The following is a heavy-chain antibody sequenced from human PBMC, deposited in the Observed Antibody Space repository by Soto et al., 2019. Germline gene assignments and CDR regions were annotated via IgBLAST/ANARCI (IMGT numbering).Heavy chain of an antibody. Sequence: GSLRLSCAASGFTFSSYAMHWVRQAPGKGLEWVAVISYDGSNKYYADSVKGRFTISRDNSKNTLYLQMNSLRAEDTAVYYCARDYDFWSGYYSYYYGMDVWGQGTTVTVSS. V-gene: IGHV3-30-3*01. CDR3: ARDYDFWSGYYSYYYGMDV. CDR1: GFTFSSYA. CDR2: ISYDGSNK. J-gene: IGHJ6*02. D-gene: IGHD3-3*01.